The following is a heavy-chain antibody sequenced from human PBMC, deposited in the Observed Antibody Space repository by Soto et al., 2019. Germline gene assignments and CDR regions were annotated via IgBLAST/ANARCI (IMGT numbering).Heavy chain of an antibody. CDR1: CGSFSGYY. D-gene: IGHD4-17*01. V-gene: IGHV4-34*01. Sequence: PSETLSLTCAVYCGSFSGYYWSWIRQPPGKGLEWIGEIYHSGATNLNPSLESRVTMSVDKSKNRFSLNLRSVTAADTAVYYCARMGSPVTTGRLHYWGEGTLVTVSS. CDR3: ARMGSPVTTGRLHY. CDR2: IYHSGAT. J-gene: IGHJ4*02.